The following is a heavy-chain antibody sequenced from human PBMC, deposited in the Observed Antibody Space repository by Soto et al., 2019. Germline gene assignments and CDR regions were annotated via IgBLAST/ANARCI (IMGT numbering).Heavy chain of an antibody. Sequence: GGSLRLSCAASGFTFSSYAMSWVRQAPGKGLEWVSAISGSGGSTYYAESVKGRFTISRDNSKNTLYLQMNSLRAEDTAVYYCAKDSPEATVTTFVGDYWGQGTLVTVSS. J-gene: IGHJ4*02. V-gene: IGHV3-23*01. CDR3: AKDSPEATVTTFVGDY. CDR1: GFTFSSYA. CDR2: ISGSGGST. D-gene: IGHD4-17*01.